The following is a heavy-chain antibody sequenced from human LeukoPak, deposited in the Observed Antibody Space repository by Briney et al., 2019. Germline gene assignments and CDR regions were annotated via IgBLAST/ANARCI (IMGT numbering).Heavy chain of an antibody. CDR1: GFDFSVYG. J-gene: IGHJ4*02. CDR2: ITSDRNTI. V-gene: IGHV3-48*01. CDR3: ARSTEWFADY. Sequence: PGGSLRLSCAASGFDFSVYGMNWVRQAPGKGLEWISYITSDRNTIYYADSVRGRFTISRDNAKKSVYLELSNLRADDTAMYYCARSTEWFADYWGQGTLVTASS. D-gene: IGHD3-3*01.